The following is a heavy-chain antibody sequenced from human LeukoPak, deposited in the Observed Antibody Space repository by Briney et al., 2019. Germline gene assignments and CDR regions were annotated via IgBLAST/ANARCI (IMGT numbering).Heavy chain of an antibody. V-gene: IGHV1-46*01. CDR3: ARDNPETYDLWSGTLAGDWYFDL. J-gene: IGHJ2*01. Sequence: ASVKVSCKESGYTFTSYYMHWVRQAPGQGLEWMGIINPSGGSTGYAQKFQGRVTMTRDTSTSTVYMELSSLRSEDTAVYYCARDNPETYDLWSGTLAGDWYFDLWGRGTLVTVSS. D-gene: IGHD3-3*01. CDR1: GYTFTSYY. CDR2: INPSGGST.